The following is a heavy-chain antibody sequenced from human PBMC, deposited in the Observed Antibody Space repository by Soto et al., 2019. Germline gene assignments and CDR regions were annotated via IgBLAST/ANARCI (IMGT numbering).Heavy chain of an antibody. Sequence: QVQLVQSGAEVKKPGASVKVSCKASGYNFTTYDIHWVRQATGQGLEWMGWMNPNSGNTGYAQKFQGRITMTRNTSISTGYMELNSLTSGDTAMVYCARGTDYGDYDAFDIWGQGTMLTVSS. D-gene: IGHD4-17*01. J-gene: IGHJ3*02. CDR2: MNPNSGNT. CDR1: GYNFTTYD. CDR3: ARGTDYGDYDAFDI. V-gene: IGHV1-8*01.